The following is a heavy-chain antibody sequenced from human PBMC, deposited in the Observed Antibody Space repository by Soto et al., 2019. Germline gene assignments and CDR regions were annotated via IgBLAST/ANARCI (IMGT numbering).Heavy chain of an antibody. Sequence: PGGSLRLSCAASGFTFSSYGMHWVRQAPGKGLEWVAVIWYDGSNKYYADSVKGRFTISRDNPKNTLYLQMNSLRAEDTAVYYCARGRPRITIFGSRRNNWFDPWGQGTLVTVSS. V-gene: IGHV3-33*01. J-gene: IGHJ5*02. CDR2: IWYDGSNK. D-gene: IGHD3-3*01. CDR3: ARGRPRITIFGSRRNNWFDP. CDR1: GFTFSSYG.